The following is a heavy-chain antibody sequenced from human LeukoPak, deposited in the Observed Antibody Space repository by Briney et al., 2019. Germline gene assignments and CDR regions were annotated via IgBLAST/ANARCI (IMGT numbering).Heavy chain of an antibody. CDR1: GDSFSSHY. CDR3: ARDLGTVTKGFDS. D-gene: IGHD4-17*01. CDR2: ISHIGRP. V-gene: IGHV4-59*11. Sequence: PSETLSLTCAVSGDSFSSHYWPWIRQSPGPGLEGIGYISHIGRPNYNPSLESRVTISKDPPKNQFPLKLSSVTAADTAVYYCARDLGTVTKGFDSWGQGTMVSVSS. J-gene: IGHJ3*02.